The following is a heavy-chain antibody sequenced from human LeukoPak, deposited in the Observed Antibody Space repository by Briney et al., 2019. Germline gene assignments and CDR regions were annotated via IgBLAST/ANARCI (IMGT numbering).Heavy chain of an antibody. CDR2: INGSGSST. Sequence: PGGSLRLSCAASGFTFSSYAMNWVRQAPGKGLEWVSVINGSGSSTYYADSVKGRFTISRDNSKNTLYLQMNSLRAEDTAVYYCAKDPDDLEDLSGYDLNWFDPWGQGTLVTVSS. J-gene: IGHJ5*02. CDR3: AKDPDDLEDLSGYDLNWFDP. D-gene: IGHD5-12*01. V-gene: IGHV3-23*01. CDR1: GFTFSSYA.